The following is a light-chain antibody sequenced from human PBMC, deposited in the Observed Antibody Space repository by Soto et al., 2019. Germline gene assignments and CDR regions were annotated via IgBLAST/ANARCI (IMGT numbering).Light chain of an antibody. CDR2: DVS. CDR1: SSDIGTYNY. CDR3: YSCSRSSGTRYV. V-gene: IGLV2-14*03. J-gene: IGLJ1*01. Sequence: QSALTQPASVSGSPGQSITISCTGTSSDIGTYNYVSWYQQHPGQAPKLMIYDVSNRPSGVSDRFSGSKSGNTASLTISGLQAEDKADYYCYSCSRSSGTRYVFGTGTKLTVL.